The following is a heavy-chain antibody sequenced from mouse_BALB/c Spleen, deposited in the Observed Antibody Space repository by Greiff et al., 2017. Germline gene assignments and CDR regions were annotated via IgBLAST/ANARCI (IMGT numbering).Heavy chain of an antibody. CDR3: ASRYDGYPWFAY. CDR1: GYTFTSYY. J-gene: IGHJ3*01. Sequence: VQLQQSGPELVKPGASVRISCKASGYTFTSYYIHWVKQRPGQGLEWIGWIYPGNVNTKYNEKFKGKATLTADKSSSTAYMQLSSLTSEDSAVYFCASRYDGYPWFAYWGQGTLVTVSA. V-gene: IGHV1S56*01. CDR2: IYPGNVNT. D-gene: IGHD2-3*01.